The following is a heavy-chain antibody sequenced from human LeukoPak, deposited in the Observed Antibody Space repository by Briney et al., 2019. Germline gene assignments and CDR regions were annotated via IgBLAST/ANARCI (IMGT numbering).Heavy chain of an antibody. CDR1: GVSVGSAGYY. CDR2: MYYSGNS. V-gene: IGHV4-61*08. D-gene: IGHD1-26*01. Sequence: KTSETLSLTCSVSGVSVGSAGYYWTWIRQPPGKGLEWIGYMYYSGNSTYNPFLKSRVTMSLDPSKNRFSLKLSSVTAADTAVYYCARSQSQSGSYRYYFTYWGQGTLVTVSS. CDR3: ARSQSQSGSYRYYFTY. J-gene: IGHJ4*02.